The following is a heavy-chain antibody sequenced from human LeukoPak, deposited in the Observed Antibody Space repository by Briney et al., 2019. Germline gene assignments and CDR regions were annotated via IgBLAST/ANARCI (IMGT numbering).Heavy chain of an antibody. Sequence: SETLSLTCTVSGGSTNSYYWSWIRQPPGKGLEWIAYIYYSGSTSYNPSLKSRVTISVDTSKNQFSLKLNSVTAADTAMYYCARLFHPALSGNYPFDYWGQGTLVTVSS. J-gene: IGHJ4*02. V-gene: IGHV4-59*01. CDR1: GGSTNSYY. CDR2: IYYSGST. CDR3: ARLFHPALSGNYPFDY. D-gene: IGHD1-26*01.